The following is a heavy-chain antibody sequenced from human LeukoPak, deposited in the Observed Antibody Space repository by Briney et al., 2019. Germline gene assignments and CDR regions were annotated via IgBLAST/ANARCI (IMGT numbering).Heavy chain of an antibody. D-gene: IGHD2-2*01. CDR1: GYSFTSYW. CDR3: ARQQGVGYCSSTSCEFDY. Sequence: RPGESLKISCKGSGYSFTSYWIGWVRQMPGKGLEWMGIIYPGDSDTRYSPSFQGQVTISADKSISTAYLQWSSLKAPDTAMYYCARQQGVGYCSSTSCEFDYWGQGTLVTVSS. CDR2: IYPGDSDT. V-gene: IGHV5-51*01. J-gene: IGHJ4*02.